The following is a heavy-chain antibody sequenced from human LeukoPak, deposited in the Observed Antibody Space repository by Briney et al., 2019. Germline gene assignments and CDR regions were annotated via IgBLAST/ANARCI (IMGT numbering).Heavy chain of an antibody. V-gene: IGHV1-46*01. J-gene: IGHJ4*02. CDR2: INPSGGST. Sequence: ASVTVSFTASGYTFTIYYMHWVRQAPGQGLEWMGIINPSGGSTSYAQKFQGRVTMTRDTSTSTVYMELSSLRSEDTAVYYCARSGVIDYWGQGTLVTVSS. CDR3: ARSGVIDY. D-gene: IGHD7-27*01. CDR1: GYTFTIYY.